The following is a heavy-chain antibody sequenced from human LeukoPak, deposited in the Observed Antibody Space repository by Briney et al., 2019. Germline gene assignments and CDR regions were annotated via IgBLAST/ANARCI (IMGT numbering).Heavy chain of an antibody. CDR3: ARAYSGYDFDY. D-gene: IGHD5-12*01. CDR1: GGSISSGDYY. Sequence: SETLSLTCTVSGGSISSGDYYWSWIRQPPGKGLEWIGYIYYSGSTYYNPSLKSRVTISVDTSKNQFALKLSSVTAADTAVYYCARAYSGYDFDYWGQGTLVTVSS. J-gene: IGHJ4*02. V-gene: IGHV4-30-4*08. CDR2: IYYSGST.